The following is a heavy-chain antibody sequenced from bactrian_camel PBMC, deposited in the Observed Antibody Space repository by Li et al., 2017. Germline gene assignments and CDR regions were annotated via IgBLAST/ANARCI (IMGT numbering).Heavy chain of an antibody. CDR1: GSTFSSVW. Sequence: HVQLVESGGGLVQPGGSLRLSCAASGSTFSSVWMYWVRQAPGKGLEWVSTINSGGGTTYYVDSLKGRFTISIDNGKNTLYLQLNSLKTEDTAMYYCANVYSGTWRPYWGQGTQVTVS. D-gene: IGHD2*01. V-gene: IGHV3S1*01. CDR3: ANVYSGTWRPY. J-gene: IGHJ4*01. CDR2: INSGGGTT.